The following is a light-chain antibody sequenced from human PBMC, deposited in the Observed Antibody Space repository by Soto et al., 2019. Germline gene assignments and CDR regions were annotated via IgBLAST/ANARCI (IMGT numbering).Light chain of an antibody. CDR2: RND. Sequence: QSVLTQPPSVSGAPGQRVTISCTGSSSNIGVGYDVHWYQQLPGTAPKLLIFRNDQRPSGVPDRFSGFKSGTSASLGISGLRPEDEAFYYCAARDDRLNGNLFGTGTKLTVL. CDR1: SSNIGVGYD. V-gene: IGLV1-40*01. J-gene: IGLJ1*01. CDR3: AARDDRLNGNL.